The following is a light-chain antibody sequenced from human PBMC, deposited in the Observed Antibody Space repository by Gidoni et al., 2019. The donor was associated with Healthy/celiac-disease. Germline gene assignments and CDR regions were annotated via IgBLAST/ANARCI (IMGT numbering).Light chain of an antibody. CDR3: QKYNSYPGT. V-gene: IGKV1-5*03. J-gene: IGKJ1*01. Sequence: DIQMTHSPSTLSASVRDRVTITCRASQSIRSWLAWYQQKTGKAPKLLIYKTSSLERGVPSRCSGSGAGTEFTLTISSLKPDDFATYYCQKYNSYPGTFGQGTKVEIK. CDR2: KTS. CDR1: QSIRSW.